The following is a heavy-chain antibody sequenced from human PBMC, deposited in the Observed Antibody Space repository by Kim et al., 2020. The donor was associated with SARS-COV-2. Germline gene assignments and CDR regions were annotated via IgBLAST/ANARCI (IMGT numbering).Heavy chain of an antibody. Sequence: DSVKGRFAISRDNSKNTLYLPMNSLRAEDTAVYYCAKDWGYCSGGSCYSAWGQGTLVTVSS. J-gene: IGHJ5*02. V-gene: IGHV3-30*02. D-gene: IGHD2-15*01. CDR3: AKDWGYCSGGSCYSA.